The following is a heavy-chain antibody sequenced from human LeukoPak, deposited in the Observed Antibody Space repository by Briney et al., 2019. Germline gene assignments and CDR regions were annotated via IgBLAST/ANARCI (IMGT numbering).Heavy chain of an antibody. D-gene: IGHD3-16*01. Sequence: SGPALVKPTQTLTLTCTFSGFSLSTSGMRVSWIRQPPGKALEWPARIDWDDDKFYSTSLKTRLTISKDTSKNQVVLTMTNMDPVDTATYYCARSPMGYFDYWGQGTLVTVSS. J-gene: IGHJ4*02. CDR3: ARSPMGYFDY. CDR2: IDWDDDK. V-gene: IGHV2-70*04. CDR1: GFSLSTSGMR.